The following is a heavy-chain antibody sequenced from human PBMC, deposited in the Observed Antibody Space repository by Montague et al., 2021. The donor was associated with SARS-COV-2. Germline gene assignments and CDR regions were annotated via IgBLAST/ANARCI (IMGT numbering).Heavy chain of an antibody. CDR2: IYTSGST. CDR3: ARGHDYYDFWSGYYPAYWYLDV. Sequence: SETLSLTCTVSGGSISSYYWSWIRQPAGKGLEWIGRIYTSGSTNYNPSLKSRVTMSVDTSKNQFSLKLSSVTAADTAVYYCARGHDYYDFWSGYYPAYWYLDVWGLGTPVTVSS. V-gene: IGHV4-4*07. CDR1: GGSISSYY. D-gene: IGHD3-3*01. J-gene: IGHJ2*01.